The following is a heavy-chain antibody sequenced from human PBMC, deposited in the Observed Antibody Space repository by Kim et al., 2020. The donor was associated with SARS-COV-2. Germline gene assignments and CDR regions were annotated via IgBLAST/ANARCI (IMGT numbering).Heavy chain of an antibody. Sequence: GSERYYVDSVDGRFTISRDNARNSLYLQMNSLRAEDTAVYYCARGMLHAFWGQGTLVTVSS. CDR2: GSER. CDR3: ARGMLHAF. V-gene: IGHV3-7*01. D-gene: IGHD3-10*02. J-gene: IGHJ4*02.